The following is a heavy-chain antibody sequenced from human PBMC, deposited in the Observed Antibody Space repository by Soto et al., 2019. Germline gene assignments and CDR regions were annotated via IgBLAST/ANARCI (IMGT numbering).Heavy chain of an antibody. D-gene: IGHD2-15*01. CDR2: IWYDGSNK. CDR1: GFTFSSYG. V-gene: IGHV3-33*01. J-gene: IGHJ6*02. Sequence: QVQLVESGGGVVQPGRSLRLSCAASGFTFSSYGMHWVRQAPGKGLEWVAVIWYDGSNKYYADSVKGRFTISRDNSKNTLYRQMNSLRAEETAVYYCARDVYCSGGSCYSDYYYGMDVWGQGTTVTVSS. CDR3: ARDVYCSGGSCYSDYYYGMDV.